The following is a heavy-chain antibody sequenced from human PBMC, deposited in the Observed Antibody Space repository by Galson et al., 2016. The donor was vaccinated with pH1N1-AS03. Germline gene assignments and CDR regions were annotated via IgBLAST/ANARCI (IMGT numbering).Heavy chain of an antibody. Sequence: SLRLSCAASGFTFNDHTMHWVRQAPGKGLEWVSGISWNGDKIVYADSVKGRFSISRDNARNSLYLQMNSLRSEDTALYYCARGQRGSYPTFDSWGQGTRVTVSS. CDR3: ARGQRGSYPTFDS. CDR2: ISWNGDKI. J-gene: IGHJ4*02. V-gene: IGHV3-9*01. CDR1: GFTFNDHT. D-gene: IGHD1-26*01.